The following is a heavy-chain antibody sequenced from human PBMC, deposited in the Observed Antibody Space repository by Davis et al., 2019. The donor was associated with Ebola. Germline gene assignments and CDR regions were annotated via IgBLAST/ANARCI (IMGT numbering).Heavy chain of an antibody. V-gene: IGHV1-69*13. CDR2: IIPIFGTA. CDR1: GYTFTSYY. CDR3: AAGGIGGGFDI. J-gene: IGHJ3*02. Sequence: AASVKVSCKASGYTFTSYYMHWVRQAPGQGLEWMGGIIPIFGTANYAQKFQGRVTITADESTSTAYMELSSLRSEDTAIYYCAAGGIGGGFDIWGQGTMVTVSS. D-gene: IGHD2-15*01.